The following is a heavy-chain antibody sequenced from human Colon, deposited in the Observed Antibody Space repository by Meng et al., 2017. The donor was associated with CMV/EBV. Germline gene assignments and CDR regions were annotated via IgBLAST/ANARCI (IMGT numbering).Heavy chain of an antibody. CDR2: ISASDFRT. J-gene: IGHJ4*02. Sequence: GGSLRLSCAASGFTFSNAWMSWVRQAPGKGPEWVSSISASDFRTSYADSVRGRFTISRDNSKNTLYLQMDILRAEDPAVYYCAKAPIWVAVAGVLDSWGQGTLVTVSS. V-gene: IGHV3-23*01. D-gene: IGHD6-19*01. CDR3: AKAPIWVAVAGVLDS. CDR1: GFTFSNAW.